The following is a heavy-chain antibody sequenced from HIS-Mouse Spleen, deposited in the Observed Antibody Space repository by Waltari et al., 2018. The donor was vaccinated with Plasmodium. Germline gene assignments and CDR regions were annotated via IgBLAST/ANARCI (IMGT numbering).Heavy chain of an antibody. D-gene: IGHD2-15*01. V-gene: IGHV4-34*01. J-gene: IGHJ4*02. CDR2: INHSGRT. CDR1: GGSFSGYY. CDR3: ARLVVVASKDSY. Sequence: QVQLQQWGAGLLKPSETLSLTCAVYGGSFSGYYWSWIRQPPGKGLEWIGEINHSGRTNDNPSLKILVTISVDTSKTQFSLKLSSGTGADTAVYYCARLVVVASKDSYWGQGTLVTVSS.